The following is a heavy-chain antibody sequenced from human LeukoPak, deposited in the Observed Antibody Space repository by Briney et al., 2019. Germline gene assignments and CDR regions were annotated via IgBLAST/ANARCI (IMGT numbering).Heavy chain of an antibody. CDR1: GFTFSNYA. J-gene: IGHJ4*02. CDR3: ARGVEPLAANTLAY. V-gene: IGHV3-23*01. D-gene: IGHD3-16*01. CDR2: LSGSADRT. Sequence: GGSLRLSCAASGFTFSNYAMSWVRQAPEKGLEWVSALSGSADRTYYADSVQGRFTISRDNSKNTLYLEMNSLSPDDTAVYYCARGVEPLAANTLAYWGQGTLVTVSS.